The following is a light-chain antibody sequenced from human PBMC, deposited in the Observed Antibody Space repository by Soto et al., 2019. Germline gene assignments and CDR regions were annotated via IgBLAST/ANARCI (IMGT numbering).Light chain of an antibody. CDR2: GAS. Sequence: IVLTQSPDTLSLSPGETATLSCRASESVSNTYLAWYQQKPVQAPRLLIYGASGRATAIPDRFSGSGSGTEFTLIIKRLEPEDFALYYCQHYGTLIIFGQGTRLEIK. CDR1: ESVSNTY. V-gene: IGKV3-20*01. CDR3: QHYGTLII. J-gene: IGKJ5*01.